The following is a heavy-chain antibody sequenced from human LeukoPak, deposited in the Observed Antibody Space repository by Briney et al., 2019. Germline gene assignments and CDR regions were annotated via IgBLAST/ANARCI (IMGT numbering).Heavy chain of an antibody. J-gene: IGHJ4*02. Sequence: PGGSLRLSCAASGFTFNYYPMTWVRQAPGKGPEWVSVIYSGGSTYYADSVKGRFTISRDNSKNTLYLQMNSLRAEDTAVYYCARRLPTAWGADYWGQGTLVTVSS. CDR3: ARRLPTAWGADY. D-gene: IGHD7-27*01. CDR2: IYSGGST. V-gene: IGHV3-53*01. CDR1: GFTFNYYP.